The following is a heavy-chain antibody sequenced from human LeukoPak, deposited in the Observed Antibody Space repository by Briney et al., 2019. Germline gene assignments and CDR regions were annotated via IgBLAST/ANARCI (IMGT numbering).Heavy chain of an antibody. D-gene: IGHD5-18*01. CDR1: GFTFSSYS. V-gene: IGHV3-21*01. CDR2: ISSSSSYI. J-gene: IGHJ4*02. Sequence: GGSLRLSRAASGFTFSSYSMNWVRQAPGKGLEWVSSISSSSSYIYYADSVKGRFTISRDNAKNSLYLQMNSLRAEDTAVYYCAGDTRGYSYGEFDYWGQGTLVTVSS. CDR3: AGDTRGYSYGEFDY.